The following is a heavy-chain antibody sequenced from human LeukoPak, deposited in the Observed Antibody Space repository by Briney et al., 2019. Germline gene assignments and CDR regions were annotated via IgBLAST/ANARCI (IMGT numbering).Heavy chain of an antibody. Sequence: GGSLRLSCAASGFTFSSYAMSWVRQAPGKGLEWVSAISGSRGSTYYADSVKGRFTISRDNAKNTLYLQMNSLRAEDTAVYYCAKDRGYCSGGSCHPLDYWGQGTLVTVSS. J-gene: IGHJ4*02. V-gene: IGHV3-23*01. D-gene: IGHD2-15*01. CDR2: ISGSRGST. CDR1: GFTFSSYA. CDR3: AKDRGYCSGGSCHPLDY.